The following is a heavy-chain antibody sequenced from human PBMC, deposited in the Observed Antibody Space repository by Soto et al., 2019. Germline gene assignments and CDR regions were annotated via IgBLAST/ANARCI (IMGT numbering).Heavy chain of an antibody. J-gene: IGHJ5*02. D-gene: IGHD3-22*01. Sequence: EVQLVESGGGLVQPGRSLRLSCVASGFTFDDYAMHWVRQAPGKGREWVSGISWNSGSIGYADSVKGRFSISRDNAKTSLYLQMNSLRAEDTALYYCAKEGVPYDSSGNYNWFDPWGQGTLVTVSS. V-gene: IGHV3-9*01. CDR2: ISWNSGSI. CDR1: GFTFDDYA. CDR3: AKEGVPYDSSGNYNWFDP.